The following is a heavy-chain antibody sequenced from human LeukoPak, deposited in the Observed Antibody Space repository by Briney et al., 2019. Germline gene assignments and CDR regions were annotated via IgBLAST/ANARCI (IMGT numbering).Heavy chain of an antibody. D-gene: IGHD2/OR15-2a*01. Sequence: GGSLRLSCAVSGITLSNYGMSWVRQAPGKGLEWVAGISDSGGSTNYADSVKGRFTISRDNPKNTLFLRMNSLRAEDTAVYFCAKRGVVIRVILVGFHKEAYYFDSWGQGALVTVSS. V-gene: IGHV3-23*01. CDR1: GITLSNYG. J-gene: IGHJ4*02. CDR2: ISDSGGST. CDR3: AKRGVVIRVILVGFHKEAYYFDS.